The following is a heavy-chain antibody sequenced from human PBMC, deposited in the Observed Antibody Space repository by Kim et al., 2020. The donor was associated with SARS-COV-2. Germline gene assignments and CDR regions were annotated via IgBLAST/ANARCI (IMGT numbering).Heavy chain of an antibody. CDR2: INPNTGGT. V-gene: IGHV1-2*02. CDR3: ARDEANSGSHDS. D-gene: IGHD1-26*01. Sequence: ASVKVSCKASGYTFTDYYMHWVRQAPGQGLEWMGWINPNTGGTNYAQKFQGRVTMTRDTSISTAYMDLSRLSSDDTAVYYCARDEANSGSHDSWGQGTLVTVSS. J-gene: IGHJ4*02. CDR1: GYTFTDYY.